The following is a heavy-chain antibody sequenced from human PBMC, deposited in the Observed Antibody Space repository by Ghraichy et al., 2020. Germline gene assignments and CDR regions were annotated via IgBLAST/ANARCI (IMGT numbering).Heavy chain of an antibody. V-gene: IGHV4-34*01. CDR1: GGSFSGYY. D-gene: IGHD3-16*02. CDR3: ARGGGNYDYVWGSYRYTRSLDY. CDR2: INHSGST. J-gene: IGHJ4*02. Sequence: SETLSLTCAVYGGSFSGYYWSWIRQPPGKGLEWIGEINHSGSTNYNPSLKSRVTISVDTSKNQFSLKLSSVPAADTAVYYCARGGGNYDYVWGSYRYTRSLDYWGQGTLVTVSS.